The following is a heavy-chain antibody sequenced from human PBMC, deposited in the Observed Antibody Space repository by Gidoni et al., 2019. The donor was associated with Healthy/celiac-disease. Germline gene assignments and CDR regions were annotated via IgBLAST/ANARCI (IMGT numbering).Heavy chain of an antibody. J-gene: IGHJ4*02. D-gene: IGHD1-7*01. Sequence: QVQLVESGGVLVKPGGSLRLSCAASGFTFSDYYMSWIRQAPGKGLEGVSYMSSSGSTRYYADSVTGRCTISRDNAKNSLYLQMNSLRAEDTAVYYCARETTPIEGTYYFDYWGQVTLVTVSS. CDR2: MSSSGSTR. V-gene: IGHV3-11*01. CDR1: GFTFSDYY. CDR3: ARETTPIEGTYYFDY.